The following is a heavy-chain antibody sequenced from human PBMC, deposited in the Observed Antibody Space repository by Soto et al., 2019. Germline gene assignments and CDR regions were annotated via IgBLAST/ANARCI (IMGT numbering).Heavy chain of an antibody. D-gene: IGHD6-13*01. CDR1: GGSISSSSYY. V-gene: IGHV4-39*07. CDR3: ARRYSSSFDY. CDR2: IYYSGST. J-gene: IGHJ4*02. Sequence: SETLSLTCTVSGGSISSSSYYWGWIRQPPGKGLEWIGSIYYSGSTNYNPSLKSRVTISVDTSKNQFSLKLSSVTAADTAVYYCARRYSSSFDYWGQGTLVTVSS.